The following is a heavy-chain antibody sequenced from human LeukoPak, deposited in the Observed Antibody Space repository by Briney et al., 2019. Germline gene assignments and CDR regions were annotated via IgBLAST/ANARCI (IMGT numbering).Heavy chain of an antibody. V-gene: IGHV1-2*02. D-gene: IGHD3-9*01. CDR2: INPNSGGT. CDR1: GYTFTGYY. CDR3: ARAWGGYYDILTGQDY. J-gene: IGHJ4*02. Sequence: ASVKVSCKASGYTFTGYYMHWVRQAPGQGLEWMGWINPNSGGTNYAQKFQGRVTMTRDTSISTAYMELSRLRSDDTAVYYCARAWGGYYDILTGQDYWGQGTLVTVSS.